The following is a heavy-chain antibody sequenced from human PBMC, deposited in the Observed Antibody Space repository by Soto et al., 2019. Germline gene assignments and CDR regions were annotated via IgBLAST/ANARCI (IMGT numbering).Heavy chain of an antibody. D-gene: IGHD6-13*01. CDR1: GGSISSSNW. V-gene: IGHV4-4*02. CDR3: ARIVASAGFD. J-gene: IGHJ4*02. CDR2: ISQSGDT. Sequence: QVQLQESGPGLVKPSGTLSLTCAVSGGSISSSNWWTWVRQPPGKGLEWIGEISQSGDTHYNSSLKSRISISVDMSKNQFSLRLSSVTAADTAVYYCARIVASAGFDWGQGTLVTVSS.